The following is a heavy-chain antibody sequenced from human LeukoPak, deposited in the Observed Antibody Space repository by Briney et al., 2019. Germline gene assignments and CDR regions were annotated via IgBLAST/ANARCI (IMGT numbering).Heavy chain of an antibody. CDR1: GYTFTSYG. CDR3: ARDGSIFGVVIIRNWFDP. D-gene: IGHD3-3*01. CDR2: ISAYNGNT. J-gene: IGHJ5*02. V-gene: IGHV1-18*01. Sequence: ASVKVSCKASGYTFTSYGISWVRQAPGQGLEWMGWISAYNGNTNYAQKLQGRVTMTTDTSTSTAYMELRSLRSDDTAVYYCARDGSIFGVVIIRNWFDPWGQGTLVTASS.